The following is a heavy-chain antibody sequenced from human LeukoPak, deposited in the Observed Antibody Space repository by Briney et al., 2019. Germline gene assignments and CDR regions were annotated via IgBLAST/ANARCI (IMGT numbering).Heavy chain of an antibody. CDR3: AKFLGSGLYYFDY. V-gene: IGHV3-53*01. J-gene: IGHJ4*02. CDR1: GFTVRSKY. CDR2: IYSGGST. D-gene: IGHD3-16*01. Sequence: PGGSLRLSCAASGFTVRSKYMSWVRRAPGKGLEWVSVIYSGGSTFYTDSVKGRFTISGHNAKKTLYLQMNSPRAEDTAVYYCAKFLGSGLYYFDYWGQGTLVTVSS.